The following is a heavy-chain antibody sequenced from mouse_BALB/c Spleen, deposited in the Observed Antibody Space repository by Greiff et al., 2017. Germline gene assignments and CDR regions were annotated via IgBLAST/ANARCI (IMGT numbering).Heavy chain of an antibody. J-gene: IGHJ4*01. CDR2: IDPENGDT. V-gene: IGHV14-4*02. CDR3: NLYGNYDYYAMDY. D-gene: IGHD2-1*01. Sequence: VHVKQSGAELVRSGASVKLSCTASGFNIKDYYMHWVKQRPEQGLEWIGWIDPENGDTEYAPKFQGKATMTADTSSNTAYLQLSSLTSEDTAVYYCNLYGNYDYYAMDYWGQGTSVTVSS. CDR1: GFNIKDYY.